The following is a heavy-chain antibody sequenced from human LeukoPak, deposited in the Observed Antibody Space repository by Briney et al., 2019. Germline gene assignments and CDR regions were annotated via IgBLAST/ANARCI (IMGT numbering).Heavy chain of an antibody. CDR2: ISGSGNGT. CDR1: GFTLRKYA. Sequence: GGSLRLSCAASGFTLRKYAMSWLRQAPGKGLEWVSVISGSGNGTEYADSVKGRFSASRDNSKNTLFLQMNSLRAEDTAVYFCAKDSTISMVRGIRRFDRWGQGTLVIVSS. V-gene: IGHV3-23*01. CDR3: AKDSTISMVRGIRRFDR. D-gene: IGHD3-10*01. J-gene: IGHJ5*02.